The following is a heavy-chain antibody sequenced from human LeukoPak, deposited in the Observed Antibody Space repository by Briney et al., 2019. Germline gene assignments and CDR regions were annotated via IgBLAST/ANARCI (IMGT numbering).Heavy chain of an antibody. CDR2: ISGSGGST. J-gene: IGHJ6*02. Sequence: GGSLRLSCAASGFTFSSYAMSWVRQAPGKGLEWVSAISGSGGSTYYADSVKGRFTISRDNSKNTLYLQMNSLRAEDMTVYYCAKVVPPVARGYYYYGMDVWGQGTTVTVSS. CDR3: AKVVPPVARGYYYYGMDV. D-gene: IGHD4-23*01. CDR1: GFTFSSYA. V-gene: IGHV3-23*01.